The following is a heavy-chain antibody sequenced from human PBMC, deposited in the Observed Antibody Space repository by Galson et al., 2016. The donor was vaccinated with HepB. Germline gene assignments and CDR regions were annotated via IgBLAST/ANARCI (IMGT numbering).Heavy chain of an antibody. D-gene: IGHD1-26*01. V-gene: IGHV3-23*01. CDR3: VQGSTAPAV. CDR2: ISRSGDST. CDR1: GFTFSNYG. Sequence: SLRLSCAASGFTFSNYGMTWVRQAPGKGLEVVSSISRSGDSTDYADSVKGRFTISRDNSKHTPSLQMNSLTADDTAIYYCVQGSTAPAVWGKGTTVTVSS. J-gene: IGHJ6*04.